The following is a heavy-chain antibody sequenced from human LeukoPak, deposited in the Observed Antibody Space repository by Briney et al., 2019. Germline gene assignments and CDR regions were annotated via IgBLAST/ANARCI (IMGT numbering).Heavy chain of an antibody. CDR3: AREGDSSSVGWIDP. J-gene: IGHJ5*02. V-gene: IGHV4-38-2*02. Sequence: SETLSLTCTVSGYSISSGYYWGWIRQPPGKGLEWIGSIYHSGRTYYNPSLKSRVTISVDTSKNQFSLKLSSVTAADTAVYYCAREGDSSSVGWIDPWGQGTLVTVSS. CDR1: GYSISSGYY. CDR2: IYHSGRT. D-gene: IGHD6-13*01.